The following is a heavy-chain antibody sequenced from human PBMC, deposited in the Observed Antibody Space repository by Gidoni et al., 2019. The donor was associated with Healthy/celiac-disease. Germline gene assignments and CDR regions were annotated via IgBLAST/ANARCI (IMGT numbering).Heavy chain of an antibody. CDR1: GFTFSSYG. J-gene: IGHJ1*01. D-gene: IGHD4-17*01. V-gene: IGHV3-30*18. CDR2: ISYDGSNK. Sequence: QVQLVESGGGVVQPGRSLRLSCAASGFTFSSYGMHWVRQAPGKGLEWVAVISYDGSNKYYADSVKGRFTISRDNSKNTLYLQMNSLRAEDTAVYYCAKNPRQDYGDYEIEYFQHWGQGTLVTVSS. CDR3: AKNPRQDYGDYEIEYFQH.